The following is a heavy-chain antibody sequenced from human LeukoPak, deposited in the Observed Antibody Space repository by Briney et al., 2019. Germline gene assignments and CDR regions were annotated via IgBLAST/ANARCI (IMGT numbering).Heavy chain of an antibody. Sequence: PSETLSLTRAVYGGSFSGYYWSWIRQPPGKGLEWIGEINHSGSTNYNPSLKSRVTISVDTSKNQFSLKLSSVTAADTAVYYCARGGLGGYCSSTSCSDYGMDVWGKGTTVTVSS. CDR2: INHSGST. J-gene: IGHJ6*04. V-gene: IGHV4-34*01. D-gene: IGHD2-2*03. CDR3: ARGGLGGYCSSTSCSDYGMDV. CDR1: GGSFSGYY.